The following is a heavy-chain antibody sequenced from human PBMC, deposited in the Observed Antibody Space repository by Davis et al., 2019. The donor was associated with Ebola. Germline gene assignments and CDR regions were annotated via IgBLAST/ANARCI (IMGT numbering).Heavy chain of an antibody. V-gene: IGHV3-48*03. J-gene: IGHJ6*02. CDR2: ISSSGSTI. Sequence: GGSLRLSCAASGFTFSNYAMHWVRQAPGKGLEWVSYISSSGSTIYYADSVKGRFTISRDNAKNSLYLQMNSLRAEDTAVYYCARDKVAPIYGMDVWGQGTTVTVSS. CDR3: ARDKVAPIYGMDV. D-gene: IGHD5-12*01. CDR1: GFTFSNYA.